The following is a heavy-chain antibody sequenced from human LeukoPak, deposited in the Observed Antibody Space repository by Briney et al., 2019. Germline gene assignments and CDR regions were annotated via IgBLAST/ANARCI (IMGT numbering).Heavy chain of an antibody. CDR1: GGSISRYY. J-gene: IGHJ4*02. V-gene: IGHV4-59*01. CDR3: ARGGYNPPPFDY. Sequence: SETLSLTCTVSGGSISRYYWSWIRQPPGKGLEWIGYIYDSGSINYNPSLKSRVTISGDTSKNQFSLKLSSVTAADTAVYYCARGGYNPPPFDYWGQGTLVTVSS. CDR2: IYDSGSI. D-gene: IGHD5-24*01.